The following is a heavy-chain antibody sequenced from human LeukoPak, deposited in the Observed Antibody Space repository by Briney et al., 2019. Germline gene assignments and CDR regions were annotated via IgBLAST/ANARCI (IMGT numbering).Heavy chain of an antibody. CDR2: ISYDGSNK. Sequence: GGSLRLSCAASGFTFSSYAMHWVRQAPGKGLEWVAVISYDGSNKYYADSVKGRFTISRDNSKNTLYLQMNSLRAEDTAVYYCARDYDGYTSPGYWGQGTLVTVSS. CDR1: GFTFSSYA. J-gene: IGHJ4*02. D-gene: IGHD5-24*01. CDR3: ARDYDGYTSPGY. V-gene: IGHV3-30-3*01.